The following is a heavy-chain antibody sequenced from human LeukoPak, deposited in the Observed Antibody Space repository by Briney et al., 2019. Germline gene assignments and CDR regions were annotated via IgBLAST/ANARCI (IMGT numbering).Heavy chain of an antibody. CDR2: MNPNSGNT. CDR1: GYTFTSYD. D-gene: IGHD3-3*01. CDR3: AREADMTYDFWSGYYHYYYYYGMDV. V-gene: IGHV1-8*01. J-gene: IGHJ6*02. Sequence: ASVKVSCKASGYTFTSYDINWARQATGQGLEWMGWMNPNSGNTGYAQKFQGRVTMTRNTSISTAYMELSSLRSEDTAVYYCAREADMTYDFWSGYYHYYYYYGMDVWGQGTTVTVSS.